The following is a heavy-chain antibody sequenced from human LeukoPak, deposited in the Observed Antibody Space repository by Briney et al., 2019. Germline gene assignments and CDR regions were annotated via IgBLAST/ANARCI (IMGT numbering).Heavy chain of an antibody. Sequence: GGSQRLSCAASGFTFSSYAMSWVRQAPGKGLEWVSAIRGGGDRTYYADSVLGRFTISRDNSTNTLYLQMNSLRVEDTAVYYCAKGDYYGSGSYYKKLQAHYGMDVWGQGTTVTVSS. V-gene: IGHV3-23*01. CDR1: GFTFSSYA. D-gene: IGHD3-10*01. J-gene: IGHJ6*02. CDR3: AKGDYYGSGSYYKKLQAHYGMDV. CDR2: IRGGGDRT.